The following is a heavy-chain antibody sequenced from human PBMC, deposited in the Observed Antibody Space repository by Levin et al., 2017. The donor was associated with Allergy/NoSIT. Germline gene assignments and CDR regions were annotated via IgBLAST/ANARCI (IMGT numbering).Heavy chain of an antibody. CDR3: ARDKGYGYGTHYFDP. D-gene: IGHD5-18*01. Sequence: LRLSCAVSGGSISSGGYSWSWIRQTAGTGLQWIGSIHHGGSTYSNPSLNSRVTISVDRSKNQFSLKLKSVTAADTAVYYCARDKGYGYGTHYFDPWGQGTLVTVSS. V-gene: IGHV4-30-2*01. CDR1: GGSISSGGYS. J-gene: IGHJ5*02. CDR2: IHHGGST.